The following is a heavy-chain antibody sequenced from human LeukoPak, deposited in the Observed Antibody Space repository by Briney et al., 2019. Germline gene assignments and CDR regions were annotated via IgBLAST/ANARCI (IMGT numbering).Heavy chain of an antibody. V-gene: IGHV4-30-2*02. Sequence: PSETLSLTCAVSGGSISSGGYSWSWIRQPPGKGLEWIGYIYHSGSTYYNPSLKSRVTISVDTSKNQFSLKLSSVTAADTAVYYCAKGWRNWFDPWGQGTLVTVSS. J-gene: IGHJ5*02. D-gene: IGHD2-15*01. CDR3: AKGWRNWFDP. CDR1: GGSISSGGYS. CDR2: IYHSGST.